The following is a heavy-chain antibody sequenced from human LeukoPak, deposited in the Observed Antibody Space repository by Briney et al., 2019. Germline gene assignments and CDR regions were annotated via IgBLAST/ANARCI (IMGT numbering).Heavy chain of an antibody. V-gene: IGHV3-7*05. CDR1: GLTFSTHW. CDR3: ANALGAHYFDS. Sequence: GGSLRLSCAASGLTFSTHWMIWLRQAPGKGLEWVANIKQDGSEKYYVDSVKGRFIISRDNAKNSLYLQMNSLRAEDTAVYYCANALGAHYFDSWGQGTLVTVSS. J-gene: IGHJ4*02. CDR2: IKQDGSEK. D-gene: IGHD1-26*01.